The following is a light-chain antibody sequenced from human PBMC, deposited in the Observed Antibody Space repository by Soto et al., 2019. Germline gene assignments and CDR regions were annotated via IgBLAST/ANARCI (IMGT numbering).Light chain of an antibody. CDR2: DVS. Sequence: QSVLTQPRSVSWSPGQSVTISCTGTSTDVGGYNYVSWYQQHPGKVPKLMLYDVSKRPSGVPDRFSGSKSGNTASLTISGLQAEDEADYYCCSYAGRDPLYVFGTGTKVTVL. J-gene: IGLJ1*01. CDR1: STDVGGYNY. V-gene: IGLV2-11*01. CDR3: CSYAGRDPLYV.